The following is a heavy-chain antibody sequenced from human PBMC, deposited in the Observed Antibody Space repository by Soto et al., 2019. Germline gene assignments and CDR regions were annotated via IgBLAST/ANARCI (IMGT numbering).Heavy chain of an antibody. Sequence: SETLSLTCSVSGGSISSKNYYWGWIRQPPGKGKEWIGIIYYSGTTYYNPSLKSRVIISVDTSKNQFSLKLSSVTAADMAVYYCARRPSYYYDSSGFDPFDYWGQGTLVTV. CDR2: IYYSGTT. V-gene: IGHV4-39*01. CDR1: GGSISSKNYY. D-gene: IGHD3-22*01. J-gene: IGHJ4*02. CDR3: ARRPSYYYDSSGFDPFDY.